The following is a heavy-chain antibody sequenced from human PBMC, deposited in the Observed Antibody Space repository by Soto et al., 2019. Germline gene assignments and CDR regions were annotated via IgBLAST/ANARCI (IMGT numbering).Heavy chain of an antibody. V-gene: IGHV2-5*02. CDR1: GFSLNTNGVG. J-gene: IGHJ3*01. Sequence: QITLKESGPTLVKPTQTLTLTCIFSGFSLNTNGVGVGWIRQPPGKSLDWLALIYWDDDKRFNPSLKSRLTLSKDTSKNQVVLTMTNMNPVDTGTYYCAHRRARTAGRDDAYDVWGRGTLVVVSS. CDR2: IYWDDDK. D-gene: IGHD6-6*01. CDR3: AHRRARTAGRDDAYDV.